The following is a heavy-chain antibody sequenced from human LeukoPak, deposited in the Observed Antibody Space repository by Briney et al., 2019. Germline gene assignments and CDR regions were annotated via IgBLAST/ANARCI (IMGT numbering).Heavy chain of an antibody. D-gene: IGHD5-12*01. CDR1: GFTFSSYG. CDR3: AKDSGYDSLDY. J-gene: IGHJ4*02. Sequence: GGSLRLSCAASGFTFSSYGMHWVRQAPGKGLEWVAVISYDGSNKYYADSVKGRSTISRDNSKNTLYLQMNSLRAEDTAVYYCAKDSGYDSLDYWGQGTLVTVSS. CDR2: ISYDGSNK. V-gene: IGHV3-30*18.